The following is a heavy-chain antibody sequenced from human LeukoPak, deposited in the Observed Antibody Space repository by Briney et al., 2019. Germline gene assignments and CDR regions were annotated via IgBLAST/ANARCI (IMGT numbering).Heavy chain of an antibody. CDR3: ARFQRNWFDP. CDR1: GFPFSSYA. D-gene: IGHD2-2*01. V-gene: IGHV3-30*04. Sequence: GGSLRLSCAASGFPFSSYALHWVRQAPGKGLEWVAVISFDGSNEYYADSVKGRFSISRDNSKNTLYLQMNSLRAEDTAVYYCARFQRNWFDPWGQGALVIVSS. CDR2: ISFDGSNE. J-gene: IGHJ5*02.